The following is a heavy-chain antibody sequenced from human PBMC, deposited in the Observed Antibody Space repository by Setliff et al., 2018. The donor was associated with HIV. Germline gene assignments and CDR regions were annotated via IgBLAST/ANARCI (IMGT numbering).Heavy chain of an antibody. D-gene: IGHD3-16*01. J-gene: IGHJ4*02. CDR1: GYTFTSYG. CDR2: INAGNGNT. CDR3: ARGYNYGYGGQGINWWDAFDN. Sequence: GASVKVSCKASGYTFTSYGISWVRQAPGQRLEWMGWINAGNGNTKFSEKFQGRVLITSDTSASTVYLFLRSLKSEDTAVYYCARGYNYGYGGQGINWWDAFDNWGKGTLVTVSS. V-gene: IGHV1-3*01.